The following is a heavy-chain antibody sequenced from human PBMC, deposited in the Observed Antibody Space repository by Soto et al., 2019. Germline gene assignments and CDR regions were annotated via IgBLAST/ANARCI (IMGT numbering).Heavy chain of an antibody. D-gene: IGHD6-13*01. Sequence: GGSLRLSCVSSGCNFVDSAMHWVRQGPGKGLEWVSGMGWNGGTLGYADSVKGRFTISRDNATNSLYLQLDSLKPEDTALYYCVKDKAKSSSSPTRAFYTWGQGKMVTVSS. J-gene: IGHJ3*02. CDR1: GCNFVDSA. CDR3: VKDKAKSSSSPTRAFYT. V-gene: IGHV3-9*01. CDR2: MGWNGGTL.